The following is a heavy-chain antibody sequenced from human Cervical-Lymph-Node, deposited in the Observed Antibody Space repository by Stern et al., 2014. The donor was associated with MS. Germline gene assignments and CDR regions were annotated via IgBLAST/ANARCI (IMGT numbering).Heavy chain of an antibody. CDR3: ARVSYDFWSGYYPFDY. CDR2: IYYSRST. J-gene: IGHJ4*02. CDR1: GGSISSGGFY. V-gene: IGHV4-31*03. Sequence: QVQLQESGPGVEKPSPTLYLTCTVSGGSISSGGFYWGWIRHHQGKGLEWMGNIYYSRSTYYNKFLKSRVTISVVTSKNQYSLQMSSVTAADTAVYYCARVSYDFWSGYYPFDYWGQGTLVTVSS. D-gene: IGHD3-3*01.